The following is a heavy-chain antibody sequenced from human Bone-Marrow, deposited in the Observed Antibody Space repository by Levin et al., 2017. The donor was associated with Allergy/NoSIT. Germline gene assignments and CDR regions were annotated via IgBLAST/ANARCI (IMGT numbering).Heavy chain of an antibody. CDR1: GYSFTSYW. V-gene: IGHV5-51*01. D-gene: IGHD3-3*01. Sequence: RGESLKISCKGSGYSFTSYWIGWVRQMPGKGLEWMGIIYPGDSDTRYSPSFQGQVTISADKSISTAYLQWSSLKASDTAMYYCARQARPRDFWSGYYLYYMDVWGKGTTVTVSS. J-gene: IGHJ6*03. CDR3: ARQARPRDFWSGYYLYYMDV. CDR2: IYPGDSDT.